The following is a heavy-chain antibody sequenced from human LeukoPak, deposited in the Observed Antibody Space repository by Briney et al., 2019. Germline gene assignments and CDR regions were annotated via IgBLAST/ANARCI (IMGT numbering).Heavy chain of an antibody. D-gene: IGHD3-22*01. CDR1: GYSFACYW. V-gene: IGHV5-51*01. CDR2: IYPGDSDT. J-gene: IGHJ4*02. Sequence: GESLKTSREGSGYSFACYWIDLVRQMPGKGLEWMGTIYPGDSDTRYSPSFQGQVSISVDKSITTAYLQWSSLEASDTAMYYCAVSISGYYSGFDYWGQGTLVTVSS. CDR3: AVSISGYYSGFDY.